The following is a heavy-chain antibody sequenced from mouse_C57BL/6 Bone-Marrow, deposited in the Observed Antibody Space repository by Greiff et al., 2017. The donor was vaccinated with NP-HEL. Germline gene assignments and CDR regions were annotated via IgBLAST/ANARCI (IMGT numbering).Heavy chain of an antibody. CDR3: ATLFITTVVAFDY. D-gene: IGHD1-1*01. CDR2: IFPGSGST. V-gene: IGHV1-56*01. J-gene: IGHJ2*01. Sequence: QVQLQQSGPELVRPGASVKISCKAPGYTFTSHWMQWVRQRPGQGLAWIGVIFPGSGSTYYNEKFKGKATLTVDTSSSTAYMQLSCLTSEDSAVYFCATLFITTVVAFDYWGQGTTLTVSS. CDR1: GYTFTSHW.